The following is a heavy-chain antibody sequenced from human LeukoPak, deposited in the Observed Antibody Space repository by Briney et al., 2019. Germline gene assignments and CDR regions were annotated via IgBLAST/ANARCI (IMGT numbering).Heavy chain of an antibody. CDR2: INAGNGNT. D-gene: IGHD4-17*01. V-gene: IGHV1-3*01. CDR1: GYTFTSYG. CDR3: ARERSWTTVTLYYYYGMDV. Sequence: ASVKVSCKASGYTFTSYGISWVRQAPGQRLEWMGWINAGNGNTKYSQKFQGRVTITRDTSASTAYMELSSLRSEDTAVYYCARERSWTTVTLYYYYGMDVWGQGTTVTVSS. J-gene: IGHJ6*02.